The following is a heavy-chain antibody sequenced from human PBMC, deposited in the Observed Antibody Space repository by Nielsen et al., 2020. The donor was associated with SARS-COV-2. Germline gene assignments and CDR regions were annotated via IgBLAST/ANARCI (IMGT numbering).Heavy chain of an antibody. Sequence: GASLKISCAASGFTFSSYAMHWVRQAPGKGLEYVSAISSNGGSTYYANSVKGRFTISRDNSKNTLYLQMGSLRAEDMAVYYCARAEVYGGNTPFDYWGQGTLVTVSS. J-gene: IGHJ4*02. CDR1: GFTFSSYA. D-gene: IGHD4-23*01. CDR2: ISSNGGST. CDR3: ARAEVYGGNTPFDY. V-gene: IGHV3-64*01.